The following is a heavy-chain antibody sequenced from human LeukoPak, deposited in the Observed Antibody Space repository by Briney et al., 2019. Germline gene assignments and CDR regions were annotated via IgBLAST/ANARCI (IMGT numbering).Heavy chain of an antibody. Sequence: ASVKVSCEASGYTFTSYYMHWVRQAPGQGLEWMGITNPSGGSTSYAQKFQGRVTMTRDMSTSTVYMELSSLRSEDTAIYYCAREGYYYDSSGYLRSSHYYYYYYMDVWGKGTTVTVSS. CDR3: AREGYYYDSSGYLRSSHYYYYYYMDV. D-gene: IGHD3-22*01. CDR2: TNPSGGST. J-gene: IGHJ6*03. CDR1: GYTFTSYY. V-gene: IGHV1-46*01.